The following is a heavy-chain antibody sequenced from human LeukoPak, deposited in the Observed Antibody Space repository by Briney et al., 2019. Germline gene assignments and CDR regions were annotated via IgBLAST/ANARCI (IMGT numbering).Heavy chain of an antibody. CDR3: ARSYTSSSSLDY. CDR1: GFTFSNNE. Sequence: GGSLRLSCAASGFTFSNNEMNWVRQAPGKGLELVAYISSSSINIYYADSVKGRFTISRDNAKNSLYLQMNSLRAEDTAVYYCARSYTSSSSLDYWGQGTLVTVSS. CDR2: ISSSSINI. J-gene: IGHJ4*02. V-gene: IGHV3-48*03. D-gene: IGHD6-6*01.